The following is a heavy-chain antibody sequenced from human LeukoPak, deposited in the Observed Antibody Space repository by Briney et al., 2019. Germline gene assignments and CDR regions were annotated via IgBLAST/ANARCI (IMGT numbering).Heavy chain of an antibody. CDR3: ARVPVLLWFGELLMDY. CDR2: ISSSDSTI. V-gene: IGHV3-48*03. Sequence: GGSLRLSCAASGFTFSSYEMNWVRQAPGKGLEWVSYISSSDSTIYYADSVKGRFTISRDNAKNSLYLQMNSLRAEDTAVYYCARVPVLLWFGELLMDYWGQGTLVTVSS. D-gene: IGHD3-10*01. CDR1: GFTFSSYE. J-gene: IGHJ4*02.